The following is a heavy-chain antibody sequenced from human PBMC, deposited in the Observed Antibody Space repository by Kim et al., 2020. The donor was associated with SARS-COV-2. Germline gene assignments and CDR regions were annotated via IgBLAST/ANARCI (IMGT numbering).Heavy chain of an antibody. V-gene: IGHV3-49*02. CDR3: TSQRYCSGGSCHNFDY. Sequence: SMKCRFTISRDDSKSIAYLQMNSLKTEDTALYYCTSQRYCSGGSCHNFDYWGQGTLVTVSS. D-gene: IGHD2-15*01. J-gene: IGHJ4*02.